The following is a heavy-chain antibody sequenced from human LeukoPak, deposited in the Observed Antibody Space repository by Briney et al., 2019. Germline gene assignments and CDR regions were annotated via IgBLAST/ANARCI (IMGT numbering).Heavy chain of an antibody. V-gene: IGHV4-34*01. CDR2: INHSGST. CDR1: GGSFSGYY. Sequence: PSETLSLTCAVYGGSFSGYYWSWLRQPPGKGLEWIGEINHSGSTNYNPSLKSRVTITVDTSKNQFSLKLSSVTAADTAVYYCARLRQPPGPVDYWGQGTLVTVSS. J-gene: IGHJ4*02. CDR3: ARLRQPPGPVDY. D-gene: IGHD1-14*01.